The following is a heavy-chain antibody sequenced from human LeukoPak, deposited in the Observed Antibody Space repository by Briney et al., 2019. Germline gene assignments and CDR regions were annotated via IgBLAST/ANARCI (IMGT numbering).Heavy chain of an antibody. CDR2: INHSGST. J-gene: IGHJ2*01. D-gene: IGHD1-26*01. Sequence: SETLSLTCAVYGGSFSGYYWSWIRQPPGKGLEWIGEINHSGSTNYNPSLKSRVTISVDTSKNQFSLKLTSVTAADTAVYYCAKDTLLNWYFDLWGRGTLVTVSS. CDR3: AKDTLLNWYFDL. V-gene: IGHV4-34*01. CDR1: GGSFSGYY.